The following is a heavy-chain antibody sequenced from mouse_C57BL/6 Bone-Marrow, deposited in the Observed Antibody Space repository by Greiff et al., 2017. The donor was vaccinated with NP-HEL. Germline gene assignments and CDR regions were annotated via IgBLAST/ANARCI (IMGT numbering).Heavy chain of an antibody. CDR2: INPSNGGT. CDR1: GYTFTSYW. Sequence: QVQLQQPGTELVKPGASVKLSCKASGYTFTSYWMHWVKQRPGQGLEWIGNINPSNGGTNYNEKFKGKATLTVDTSSSTAYMELHSLTSEDSAVYFCARGITTVVAPYYYAMDYWGQGTSVTVSS. D-gene: IGHD1-1*01. V-gene: IGHV1-53*01. CDR3: ARGITTVVAPYYYAMDY. J-gene: IGHJ4*01.